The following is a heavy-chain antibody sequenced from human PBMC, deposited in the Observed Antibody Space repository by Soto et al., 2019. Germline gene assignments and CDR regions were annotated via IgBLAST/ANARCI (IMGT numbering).Heavy chain of an antibody. Sequence: SETLSLTCTVSGGSISNKRYYWGWIRQLPGKGLEWIGSIPCSGSTYDTSSLNSLVTISVDTSKNQLSLKLKSVTAADTAVHSCARHVSLGYCTPTSCDLLSWLDAWGHGTQVSVSS. D-gene: IGHD2-2*01. CDR2: IPCSGST. V-gene: IGHV4-39*01. CDR3: ARHVSLGYCTPTSCDLLSWLDA. J-gene: IGHJ5*01. CDR1: GGSISNKRYY.